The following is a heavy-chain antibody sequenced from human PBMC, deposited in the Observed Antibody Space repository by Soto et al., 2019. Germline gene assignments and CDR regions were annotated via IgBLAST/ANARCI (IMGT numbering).Heavy chain of an antibody. CDR3: AKKSLGSITLPALYYFDY. CDR2: ISGGGDAT. J-gene: IGHJ4*02. Sequence: EVQLLESGGGLVQPGGSLRLSCAASGFTFGNYAFSWVRQAPGKGREWVSVISGGGDATDYPDSVKGRFTTSRDNSKNTVYLQMNSPRAEDTAVYYCAKKSLGSITLPALYYFDYWGQGPLVTVSS. CDR1: GFTFGNYA. D-gene: IGHD7-27*01. V-gene: IGHV3-23*01.